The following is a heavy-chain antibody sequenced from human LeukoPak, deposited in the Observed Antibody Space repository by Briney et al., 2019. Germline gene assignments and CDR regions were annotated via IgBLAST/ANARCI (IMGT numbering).Heavy chain of an antibody. CDR2: IFFSGST. Sequence: SETPCHSPTHPRGSLSSGSYYSSCIRLHPGKGLEWLVYIFFSGSTNYNSSLKSRVTISVDTSKNQFSLKLSSVTAADTAVYYCARETYYYASSGYSLGDAFDIWGQGTMVTVSS. CDR3: ARETYYYASSGYSLGDAFDI. V-gene: IGHV4-61*01. D-gene: IGHD3-22*01. CDR1: RGSLSSGSYY. J-gene: IGHJ3*02.